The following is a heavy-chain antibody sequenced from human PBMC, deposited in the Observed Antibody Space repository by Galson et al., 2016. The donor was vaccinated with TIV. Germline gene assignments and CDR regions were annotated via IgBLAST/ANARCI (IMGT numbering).Heavy chain of an antibody. CDR2: MNPDNAKT. Sequence: SVKVSCKASGYTFTNDHIHWVRQVSGQGPEWVGWMNPDNAKTGSAQKFQVRVAMTRNTSVSTVYMELSMLTSEDTAFYYCARLVSRSWYADLSDPWGQGTLVTVSS. D-gene: IGHD6-13*01. V-gene: IGHV1-8*01. J-gene: IGHJ5*02. CDR3: ARLVSRSWYADLSDP. CDR1: GYTFTNDH.